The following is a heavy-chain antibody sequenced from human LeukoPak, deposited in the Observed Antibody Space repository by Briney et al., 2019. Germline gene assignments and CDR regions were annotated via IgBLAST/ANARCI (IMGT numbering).Heavy chain of an antibody. CDR2: ISYDGSNK. CDR3: ARDGYYGSGSPFSIYYFDY. V-gene: IGHV3-30*04. D-gene: IGHD3-10*01. CDR1: GFTFSSYA. Sequence: GGSLRLSCAASGFTFSSYAMHWVRQAPGKGLEWVAVISYDGSNKYYADSVKGRFTISRDNSKNTLYLQMNSLRAEDTAVYYCARDGYYGSGSPFSIYYFDYWGQGTLVTVSS. J-gene: IGHJ4*02.